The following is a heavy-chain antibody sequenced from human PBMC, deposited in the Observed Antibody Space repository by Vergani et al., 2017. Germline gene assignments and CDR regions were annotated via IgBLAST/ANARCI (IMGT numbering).Heavy chain of an antibody. CDR2: TRNKANSYTT. CDR3: VASPWLLSNDAFDI. Sequence: LEESGGGSVKPGGSLRLSCAASGFKFSDHYMDWVRQAPGKGLEWVGRTRNKANSYTTEYAASVKGRFTISRDDSKNSLYLQMNSLKTEDTAVYYCVASPWLLSNDAFDIWGQGTMVTVSS. D-gene: IGHD3-3*01. J-gene: IGHJ3*02. CDR1: GFKFSDHY. V-gene: IGHV3-72*01.